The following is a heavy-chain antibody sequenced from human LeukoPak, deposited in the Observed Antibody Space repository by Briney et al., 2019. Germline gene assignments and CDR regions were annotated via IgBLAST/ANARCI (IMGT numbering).Heavy chain of an antibody. Sequence: SETLCLTCTVSGGSISSGDYYWTWIRQPPGKGLEWIGYIYYSGSTYYNPSLKSRVTISVDTSKNQFSLKLSSVTAADTAVYYCARARDPINPLWFDIWGQGTMVTVSS. CDR2: IYYSGST. J-gene: IGHJ3*02. D-gene: IGHD5-24*01. CDR1: GGSISSGDYY. CDR3: ARARDPINPLWFDI. V-gene: IGHV4-30-4*08.